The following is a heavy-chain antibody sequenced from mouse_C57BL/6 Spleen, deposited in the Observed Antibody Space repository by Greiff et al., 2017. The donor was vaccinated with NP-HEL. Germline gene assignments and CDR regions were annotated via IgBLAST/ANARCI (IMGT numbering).Heavy chain of an antibody. CDR1: GFNFKNTY. J-gene: IGHJ3*01. CDR2: IDPANGNT. Sequence: EVQLQQSVAELVRPGASVKLSCTASGFNFKNTYMHWVKQRPEQGLEWIGRIDPANGNTKYAPKFQGKATITADTSSNTAYLQLSSLTSEDTAIYYCARDDALAYWGQGTLVTVSA. V-gene: IGHV14-3*01. CDR3: ARDDALAY. D-gene: IGHD2-12*01.